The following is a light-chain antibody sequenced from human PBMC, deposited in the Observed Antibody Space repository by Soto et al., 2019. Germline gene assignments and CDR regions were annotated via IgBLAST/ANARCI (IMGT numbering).Light chain of an antibody. CDR1: QSLLHSNGYNY. V-gene: IGKV2-28*01. J-gene: IGKJ4*01. CDR2: LGS. Sequence: DIVMTQSPLSLPVTPGEPASTSCRSSQSLLHSNGYNYLDWYLQKPGQSPQLLIYLGSNRASGVPDRFTGSGSGTDFTLKISRVEAEDVGVYYCMQALQTPIFGGGTKVEI. CDR3: MQALQTPI.